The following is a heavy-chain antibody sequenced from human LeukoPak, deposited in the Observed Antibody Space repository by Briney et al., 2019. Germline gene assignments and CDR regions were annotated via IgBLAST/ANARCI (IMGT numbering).Heavy chain of an antibody. J-gene: IGHJ4*02. D-gene: IGHD2-2*01. CDR2: IKQDGSEK. V-gene: IGHV3-7*03. CDR3: ARSPAGNPYFDY. Sequence: ANIKQDGSEKYYVDSLKGRFTISRDNAKNSLSLQMNSLRAEDTAVYYCARSPAGNPYFDYWGQGTLVTVSS.